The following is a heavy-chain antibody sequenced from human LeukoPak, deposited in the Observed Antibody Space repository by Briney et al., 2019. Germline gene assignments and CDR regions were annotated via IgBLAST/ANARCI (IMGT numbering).Heavy chain of an antibody. J-gene: IGHJ4*02. CDR2: INHSGST. CDR3: ARAGETSGYSSSLLDY. V-gene: IGHV4-34*01. CDR1: GGSFSGYY. Sequence: SETLSLTCAVYGGSFSGYYWSWIRQPPGMGLEWIGEINHSGSTNYNPSLKSRVTISVDTSKNQFSLKLSSVTAADTAVYYCARAGETSGYSSSLLDYWGQGTLVTVSS. D-gene: IGHD6-13*01.